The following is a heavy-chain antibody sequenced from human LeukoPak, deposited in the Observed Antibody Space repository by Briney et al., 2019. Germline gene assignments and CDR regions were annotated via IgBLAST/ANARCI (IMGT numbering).Heavy chain of an antibody. J-gene: IGHJ4*02. CDR3: ARGIKDIVVVVAAYFDY. D-gene: IGHD2-15*01. CDR1: GFTFSRYW. Sequence: AGGSLRLSCAATGFTFSRYWMSWVRKAPGKGLGWVANIKYVGSEKYYVDSVEGRFTISRDNAKNSLYLQMNSLRAEDTAVYYCARGIKDIVVVVAAYFDYWGQGTLVTVSS. CDR2: IKYVGSEK. V-gene: IGHV3-7*01.